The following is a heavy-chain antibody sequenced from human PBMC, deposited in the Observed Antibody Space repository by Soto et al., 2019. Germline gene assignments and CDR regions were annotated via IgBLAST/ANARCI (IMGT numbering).Heavy chain of an antibody. Sequence: QVQLQESGPGLVKPSGTLSLTCAASSGSIFTTNWWSWVRQSPGRGLQWIGDIYHSASPNYNPSLKSRGSISIDKSEDRFFLNLTSVTAADTAVYYWARTPDAAPAKVWGCYVFDVWGQGTMVTVSS. CDR1: SGSIFTTNW. J-gene: IGHJ3*01. D-gene: IGHD3-16*01. CDR3: ARTPDAAPAKVWGCYVFDV. CDR2: IYHSASP. V-gene: IGHV4-4*02.